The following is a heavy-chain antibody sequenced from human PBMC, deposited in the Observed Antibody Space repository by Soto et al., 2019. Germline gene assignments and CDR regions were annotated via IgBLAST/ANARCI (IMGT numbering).Heavy chain of an antibody. J-gene: IGHJ4*02. Sequence: QVQLQESGPGLVKPSQTLSLTCTVSGGSISSGGYYWSWIRQHPGKGLEWIGYIYYSGSTYYNPSLESRVTISVATSRNQCSLKLSSVTAADTAVYYCARETTIGAAGTHFDYWGQGTLVTVSS. CDR2: IYYSGST. CDR1: GGSISSGGYY. V-gene: IGHV4-31*03. D-gene: IGHD6-13*01. CDR3: ARETTIGAAGTHFDY.